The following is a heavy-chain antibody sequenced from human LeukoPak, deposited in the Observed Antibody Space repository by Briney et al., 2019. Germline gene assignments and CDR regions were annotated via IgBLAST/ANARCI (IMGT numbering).Heavy chain of an antibody. Sequence: SQTLSLTCTVSGGSISSGSYYWSWIRQPAGKGLEWIGRIYTSGSTNYNPSLKSRVTISVDTSKNQFSLKLSSVTAADTAVYYCARGFPTGSSWPLDYWGQGTLVTVSS. D-gene: IGHD6-13*01. J-gene: IGHJ4*02. CDR1: GGSISSGSYY. CDR3: ARGFPTGSSWPLDY. CDR2: IYTSGST. V-gene: IGHV4-61*02.